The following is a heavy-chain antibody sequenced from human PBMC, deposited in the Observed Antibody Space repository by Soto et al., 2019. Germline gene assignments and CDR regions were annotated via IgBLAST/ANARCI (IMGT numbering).Heavy chain of an antibody. CDR2: ISGNGGST. J-gene: IGHJ6*02. V-gene: IGHV3-23*01. D-gene: IGHD3-3*01. CDR3: AKQDDFWSGRHYGMDV. CDR1: GFTFSSDA. Sequence: GGSLSLCCAASGFTFSSDAMSWVRQAPGKGLEWVSAISGNGGSTYYADSVKGRFTISRDNSKKTLYLQMNRLRAEDTAVYYCAKQDDFWSGRHYGMDVCGQGTTVTV.